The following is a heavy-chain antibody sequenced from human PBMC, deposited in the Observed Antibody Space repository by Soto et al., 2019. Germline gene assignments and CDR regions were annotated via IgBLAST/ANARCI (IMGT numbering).Heavy chain of an antibody. CDR1: GGTFNDFA. D-gene: IGHD2-2*01. V-gene: IGHV1-69*14. J-gene: IGHJ6*02. Sequence: QVQLVQSGAEAKKPGSALKVSCQASGGTFNDFAISWVRQAPGQGLEWMGGIIPIFGTTNYAQKFDGRMTLTADKSTATVYMELSNLRSEDTAVYCCAKIRPPPGRDCLRISCSHYYYYGLDVWGQGTAVTVSS. CDR2: IIPIFGTT. CDR3: AKIRPPPGRDCLRISCSHYYYYGLDV.